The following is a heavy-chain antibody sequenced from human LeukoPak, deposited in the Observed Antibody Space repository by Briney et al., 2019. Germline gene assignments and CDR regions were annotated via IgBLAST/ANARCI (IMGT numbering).Heavy chain of an antibody. V-gene: IGHV4-30-2*01. CDR2: IYHSGST. CDR1: GGSISSGGYS. Sequence: PSETLSLTCTVSGGSISSGGYSWSWIRQPPGKGLEWIGYIYHSGSTYYNPSLKSRVTISVDRSKNQFSLKLSSVTAADTAVYYCTRAVHLMMGSGSYDAGGWFDPWGQGTLVTVSS. D-gene: IGHD3-10*01. J-gene: IGHJ5*02. CDR3: TRAVHLMMGSGSYDAGGWFDP.